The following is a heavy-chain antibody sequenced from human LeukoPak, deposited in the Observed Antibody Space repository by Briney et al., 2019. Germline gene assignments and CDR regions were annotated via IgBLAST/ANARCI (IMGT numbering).Heavy chain of an antibody. Sequence: PGRSLRLSCAASGFTFSSYGMHWVRQAPGKGLEWVSYISSSSTIYYADSVKGRFTISRDTAKNSLYLQMNSLRDEDTAVYYCARGSGSYPMADYWGQGTLVTVSS. D-gene: IGHD1-26*01. V-gene: IGHV3-48*02. CDR1: GFTFSSYG. J-gene: IGHJ4*02. CDR2: ISSSSTI. CDR3: ARGSGSYPMADY.